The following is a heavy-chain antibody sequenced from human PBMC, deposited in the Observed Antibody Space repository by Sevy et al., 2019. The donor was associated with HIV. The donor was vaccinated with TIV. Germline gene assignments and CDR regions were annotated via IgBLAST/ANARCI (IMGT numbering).Heavy chain of an antibody. CDR2: ISPYNGYT. CDR3: ARTHGVAMAYAFDF. CDR1: GYTLTTYG. J-gene: IGHJ3*01. V-gene: IGHV1-18*01. Sequence: ASVKVSCKTSGYTLTTYGISWVRQAPGQGLEWMGWISPYNGYTKFGQKFQGRVTMTTDTSTNTAYMELRSLRSVDTAVYYGARTHGVAMAYAFDFWGPGTMVTVSS. D-gene: IGHD5-18*01.